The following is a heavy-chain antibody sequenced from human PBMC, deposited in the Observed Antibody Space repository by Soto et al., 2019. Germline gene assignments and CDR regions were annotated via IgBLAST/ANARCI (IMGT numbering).Heavy chain of an antibody. V-gene: IGHV3-64*01. CDR3: ARGAGGWYDY. CDR2: ITSDGYGP. Sequence: EVQLVESGGGLVQPGGSLRLSCAASGFTFSRYAMHWVRQAPGKGLEYVSAITSDGYGPYYSNSVKGRFIISRDNSKNTLFLQMGSLRAEDMAVYYCARGAGGWYDYWGQGTLVTVSS. D-gene: IGHD6-19*01. J-gene: IGHJ4*02. CDR1: GFTFSRYA.